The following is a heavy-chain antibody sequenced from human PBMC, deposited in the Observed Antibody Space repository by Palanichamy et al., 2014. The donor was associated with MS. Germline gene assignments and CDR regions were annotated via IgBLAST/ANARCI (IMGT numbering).Heavy chain of an antibody. J-gene: IGHJ3*01. CDR2: ISSTGRNT. CDR3: ARDNAAVSDAFDL. V-gene: IGHV3-48*03. CDR1: GFTFSDHE. D-gene: IGHD2-15*01. Sequence: VESGGGLVQPGGSLRLSCIASGFTFSDHEMTWVRQAPGQGLEWLSYISSTGRNTYYADSVKGRFTISRDNAKNSLYLEMNSLRVEDTALYYCARDNAAVSDAFDLWGQGIMVTVSS.